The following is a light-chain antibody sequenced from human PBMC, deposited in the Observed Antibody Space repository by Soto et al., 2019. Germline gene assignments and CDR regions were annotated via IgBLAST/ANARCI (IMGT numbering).Light chain of an antibody. Sequence: EVVLTQSPGTLSLSPGERATLSCRASQSVSSSYLAWYQQKPGQAPRLLIYDASSRATSIPDRISGSGSGTDFTLTISRLEPEDFAVYYCQQYGRSPLTFGGGTKVEIK. CDR1: QSVSSSY. J-gene: IGKJ4*01. CDR3: QQYGRSPLT. CDR2: DAS. V-gene: IGKV3-20*01.